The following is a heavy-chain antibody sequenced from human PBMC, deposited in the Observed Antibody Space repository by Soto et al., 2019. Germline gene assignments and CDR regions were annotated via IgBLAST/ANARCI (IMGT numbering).Heavy chain of an antibody. J-gene: IGHJ6*02. Sequence: QVQLVESGGGVVQPGRSLTLSCAASGFTFSNYGMHWVGQAPGKGLEWVAVILNDGSNRYHEDSVKDRFTISRDNSKNTLYLQMNSLRAEHTALYYCARDDEYSGNGMDVWGQGTTVTVS. CDR2: ILNDGSNR. CDR1: GFTFSNYG. D-gene: IGHD3-10*01. CDR3: ARDDEYSGNGMDV. V-gene: IGHV3-33*01.